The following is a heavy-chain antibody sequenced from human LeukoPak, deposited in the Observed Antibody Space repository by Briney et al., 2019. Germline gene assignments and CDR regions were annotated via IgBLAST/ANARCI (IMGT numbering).Heavy chain of an antibody. V-gene: IGHV3-53*01. J-gene: IGHJ6*02. CDR1: GFTVSSNY. D-gene: IGHD4-11*01. CDR2: IYSGGST. Sequence: PGGSLRLSCAASGFTVSSNYMSWVRQAPGKGLECVSVIYSGGSTYYADSVKGRFTISRDNSKNTLYLQMNSLRAEDTAVYYCARMMTTVTTVDYYYYYGMDVWGQGTTVTVSS. CDR3: ARMMTTVTTVDYYYYYGMDV.